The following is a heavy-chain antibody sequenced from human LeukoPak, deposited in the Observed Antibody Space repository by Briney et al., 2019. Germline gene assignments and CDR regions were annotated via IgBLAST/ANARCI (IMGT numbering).Heavy chain of an antibody. CDR1: GFIFGGYT. CDR3: AKDPVIWFGELYPGA. CDR2: ISASGGNT. Sequence: GGSLRLSCAGSGFIFGGYTMNWVRQAPGKGLEWLSYISASGGNTFYADSVKGRFTISRDNAKNSVYLQMNSLRAEDTAVYYCAKDPVIWFGELYPGAWGQGTLVTVSS. V-gene: IGHV3-48*01. J-gene: IGHJ5*02. D-gene: IGHD3-10*01.